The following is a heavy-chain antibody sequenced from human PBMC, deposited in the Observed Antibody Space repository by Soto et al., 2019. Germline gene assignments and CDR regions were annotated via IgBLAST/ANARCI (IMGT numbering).Heavy chain of an antibody. CDR1: GGSISSSSYY. V-gene: IGHV4-39*01. CDR3: ARSYYCGGDCYPFDY. CDR2: IYYSGST. J-gene: IGHJ4*02. D-gene: IGHD2-21*02. Sequence: LSLTCTVSGGSISSSSYYWGWIRQPPGKGLEWIGSIYYSGSTYYNPSLKSRVTISVDTSKNQFSLKLSSVTAADTAVYYCARSYYCGGDCYPFDYWGQGTLVTVSS.